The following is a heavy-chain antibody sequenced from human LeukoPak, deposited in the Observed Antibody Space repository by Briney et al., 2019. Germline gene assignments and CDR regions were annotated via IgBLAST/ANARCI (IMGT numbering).Heavy chain of an antibody. V-gene: IGHV3-23*01. J-gene: IGHJ5*02. CDR1: GFAFGVHA. Sequence: GGSLRLSCVGSGFAFGVHAMSWVRQAPGKGPEWVATIGSGADLFYAESVKGRFTISRDDPRNTVWLQMNSLRAEDPALSYCAKDWTPHNRVYDCLDAWGQGTQVTVSS. CDR2: IGSGADL. CDR3: AKDWTPHNRVYDCLDA. D-gene: IGHD3-16*01.